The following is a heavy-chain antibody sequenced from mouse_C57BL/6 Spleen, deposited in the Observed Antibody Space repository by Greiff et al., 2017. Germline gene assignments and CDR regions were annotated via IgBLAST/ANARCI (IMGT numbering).Heavy chain of an antibody. CDR1: GFTFSNYW. J-gene: IGHJ2*01. Sequence: DVMLVESGGGLVQPGGSMKLSCVASGFTFSNYWMNWVRQSPEKGLEWVAQIRLKSDNYATHYAESVKGRFTISRDDSKSSVYLQMNNLRAEDTGIYYCTDGSDLYWGQGTTLTVSS. D-gene: IGHD1-1*01. CDR3: TDGSDLY. CDR2: IRLKSDNYAT. V-gene: IGHV6-3*01.